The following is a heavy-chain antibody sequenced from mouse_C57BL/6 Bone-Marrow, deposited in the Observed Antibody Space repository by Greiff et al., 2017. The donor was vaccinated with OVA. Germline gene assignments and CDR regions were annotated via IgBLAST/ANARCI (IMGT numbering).Heavy chain of an antibody. J-gene: IGHJ3*01. CDR3: ARDIYYGSTSWFAY. CDR2: ISYDGSN. CDR1: GYSITSGYY. D-gene: IGHD1-1*01. V-gene: IGHV3-6*01. Sequence: EVQRVESGPGLVKPSQSLSLTCSVTGYSITSGYYWNWIRQFPGNKLEWMGYISYDGSNNYNPSLKNRISITRDTSKNQFFLKLNSVTTEDTATYYCARDIYYGSTSWFAYWGQGTLVTVSA.